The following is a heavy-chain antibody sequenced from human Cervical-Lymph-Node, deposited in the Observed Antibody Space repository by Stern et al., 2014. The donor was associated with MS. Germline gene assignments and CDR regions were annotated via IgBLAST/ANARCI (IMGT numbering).Heavy chain of an antibody. D-gene: IGHD2-21*01. CDR2: MSHDGSKR. CDR3: AKDWHGDHSGIDS. J-gene: IGHJ4*02. Sequence: QVQLVQSGGGVIRPGRSLRLSCVGSGFTFSNYGMHWVRQAPGKGLEWVAVMSHDGSKRDYTESVKGRFTISRDNSKNTLFLQMNSLRLEDTAVYYCAKDWHGDHSGIDSWGQGTLVTVSS. CDR1: GFTFSNYG. V-gene: IGHV3-30*18.